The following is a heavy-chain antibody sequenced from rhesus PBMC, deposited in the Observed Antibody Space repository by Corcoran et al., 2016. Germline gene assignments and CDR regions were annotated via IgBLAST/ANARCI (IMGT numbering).Heavy chain of an antibody. CDR1: GYTFTSYY. D-gene: IGHD6-25*01. CDR2: ISPNNGNK. Sequence: QVQLVQSGAEIKQPGASVKLSCKASGYTFTSYYMHWVRQAPGQGLEGKGLISPNNGNKGYAQNFQGRGTITTDTSTSTGYMELSSLRSEDTAVYYCTRESGSWYYFDYWGQGVLVTVSS. J-gene: IGHJ4*01. V-gene: IGHV1-1*01. CDR3: TRESGSWYYFDY.